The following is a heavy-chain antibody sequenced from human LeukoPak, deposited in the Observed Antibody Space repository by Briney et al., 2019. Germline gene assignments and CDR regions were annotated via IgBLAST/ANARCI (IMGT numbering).Heavy chain of an antibody. CDR1: GFTFSTYA. J-gene: IGHJ4*02. CDR3: ARARRDGSNSYYFDY. D-gene: IGHD5-24*01. Sequence: GGSLRLSCAASGFTFSTYAFHWVRQAPGKGLQFVSSFNSKGVIFYAGSVKGRFTISRDNSKNTLYLQMGSLRPEDTAVYYCARARRDGSNSYYFDYWGQGTLVTVSS. V-gene: IGHV3-64*02. CDR2: FNSKGVI.